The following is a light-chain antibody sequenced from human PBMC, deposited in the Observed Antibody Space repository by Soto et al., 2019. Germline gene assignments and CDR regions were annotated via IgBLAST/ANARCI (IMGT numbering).Light chain of an antibody. CDR2: AAS. CDR3: QQSYSIPVT. Sequence: DIQRTQSPSSLSASVGDRVTIPCRSSQSISSYLNWYQQKPGKAPKLLIYAASSLQSGVPSRFSGSGSGTDFTLTISSLQPEDSATYYCQQSYSIPVTFGQGTKVDI. V-gene: IGKV1-39*01. CDR1: QSISSY. J-gene: IGKJ2*01.